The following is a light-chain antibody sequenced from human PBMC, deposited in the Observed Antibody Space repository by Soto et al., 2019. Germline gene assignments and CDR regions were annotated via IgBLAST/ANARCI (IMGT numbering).Light chain of an antibody. CDR2: KAS. V-gene: IGKV1-5*03. CDR1: QSISSW. J-gene: IGKJ1*01. CDR3: QQYGSSPT. Sequence: DIQMTQSPSTLSASVVDRVTITCRASQSISSWLAWYQQKPGKAPKLLINKASSLESGVPSRFSGSGSGTEFTLTINRLEPEDFAVYYCQQYGSSPTFGLGTKVDIK.